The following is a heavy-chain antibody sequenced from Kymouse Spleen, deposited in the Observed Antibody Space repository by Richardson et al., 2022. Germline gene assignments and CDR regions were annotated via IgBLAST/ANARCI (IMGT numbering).Heavy chain of an antibody. V-gene: IGHV4-31*03. CDR3: ARELRYFDWLLEGAFDI. D-gene: IGHD3-9*01. J-gene: IGHJ3*02. CDR2: IYYSGST. CDR1: GGSISSGGYY. Sequence: QVQLQESGPGLVKPSQTLSLTCTVSGGSISSGGYYWSWIRQHPGKGLEWIGYIYYSGSTYYNPSLKSRVTISVDTSKNQFSLKLSSVTAADTAVYYCARELRYFDWLLEGAFDIWGQGTMVTVSS.